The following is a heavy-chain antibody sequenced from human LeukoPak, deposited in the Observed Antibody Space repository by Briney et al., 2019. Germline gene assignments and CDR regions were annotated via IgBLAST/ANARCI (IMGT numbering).Heavy chain of an antibody. Sequence: GGSLRLSCAASGFTFSSYWMSWVRQAPGKGLEWVANIKQDGSEKYYVDSVKGRFTISRDDAKNSLYLQMNSLRAEDTAVYYCASIWGGSGRLQREYYFDYWGQGTLVTVSS. CDR1: GFTFSSYW. D-gene: IGHD3-10*01. CDR3: ASIWGGSGRLQREYYFDY. V-gene: IGHV3-7*01. CDR2: IKQDGSEK. J-gene: IGHJ4*02.